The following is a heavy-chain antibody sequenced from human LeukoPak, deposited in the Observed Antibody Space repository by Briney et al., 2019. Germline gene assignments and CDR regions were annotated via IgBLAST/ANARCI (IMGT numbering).Heavy chain of an antibody. CDR3: AKLVLWFGELLLKGPRAFDI. CDR2: ISYDGSNK. D-gene: IGHD3-10*01. CDR1: GFTFSSYG. Sequence: PGGSLRLSCAASGFTFSSYGMHWVRQAPGKGLEWVAVISYDGSNKYYADSVKGRFTISRDNSKNTLYLQMNSLRAEDTAVYYCAKLVLWFGELLLKGPRAFDIWGQGTMVTVSS. V-gene: IGHV3-30*18. J-gene: IGHJ3*02.